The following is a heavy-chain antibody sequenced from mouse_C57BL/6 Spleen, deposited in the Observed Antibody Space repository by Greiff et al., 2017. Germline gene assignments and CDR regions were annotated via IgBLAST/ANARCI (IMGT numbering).Heavy chain of an antibody. CDR2: ISNLAYSI. CDR1: GFTFSDYG. J-gene: IGHJ3*01. V-gene: IGHV5-15*01. CDR3: ARHGLSSFAY. Sequence: EVHLVESGGGLVQPGGSLKLSCAASGFTFSDYGMAWVRQAPRKGPEWVAFISNLAYSIYYADTVTGRFTISRENAKNTLYLEMSSLRSEDTAMYYCARHGLSSFAYWGQGTLVTVSA.